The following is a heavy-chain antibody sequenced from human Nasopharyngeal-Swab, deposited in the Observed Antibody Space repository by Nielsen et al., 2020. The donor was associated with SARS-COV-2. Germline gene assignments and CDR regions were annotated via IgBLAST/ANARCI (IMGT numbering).Heavy chain of an antibody. Sequence: WIRQPPGKGLEWIGYIYYSGSTYYNPSLKSRVTISVDTSKNQFSLQLNSVTPEDTAVYYCARDLDSSSWYPYYFDYWGQGTLVTVSS. J-gene: IGHJ4*02. CDR2: IYYSGST. CDR3: ARDLDSSSWYPYYFDY. D-gene: IGHD6-13*01. V-gene: IGHV4-31*02.